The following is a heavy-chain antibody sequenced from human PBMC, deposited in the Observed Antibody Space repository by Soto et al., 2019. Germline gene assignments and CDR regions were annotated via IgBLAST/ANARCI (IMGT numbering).Heavy chain of an antibody. Sequence: QVTLKESGPVLVKPTETLTLSCTVSGLSITDSEMGVCWLRQPPGTALEWLAHIDSSGEKSYRTFLKSRLTISKDPSKSQIVLIMTNMDPADTATYYCARRHLAVAVSPWFDPWGQGILVTVSS. J-gene: IGHJ5*02. CDR1: GLSITDSEMG. D-gene: IGHD3-16*01. CDR2: IDSSGEK. CDR3: ARRHLAVAVSPWFDP. V-gene: IGHV2-26*01.